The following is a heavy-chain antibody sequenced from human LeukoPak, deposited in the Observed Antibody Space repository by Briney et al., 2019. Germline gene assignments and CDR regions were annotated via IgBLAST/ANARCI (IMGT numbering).Heavy chain of an antibody. J-gene: IGHJ6*02. CDR3: ATDCAGNSLWYYYGLGV. Sequence: GRSLRLACAASGFTFSHYSMNWVRQAPGKGLEWVSSISSDSRYIYYADSLKGRFTISRDNAKNSLYLQMNSLRAEDTAVYYCATDCAGNSLWYYYGLGVWGQGTTVTVSS. CDR1: GFTFSHYS. D-gene: IGHD4-23*01. V-gene: IGHV3-21*01. CDR2: ISSDSRYI.